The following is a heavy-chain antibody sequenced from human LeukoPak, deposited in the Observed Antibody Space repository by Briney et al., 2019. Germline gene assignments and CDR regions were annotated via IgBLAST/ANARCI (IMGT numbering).Heavy chain of an antibody. J-gene: IGHJ3*01. V-gene: IGHV4-59*01. D-gene: IGHD2-8*01. CDR2: IYYSGST. CDR3: SGEQTSDGVFDL. Sequence: SETLSLTCTVSGGSINNYCWSWIRQPPGKGLEWIGYIYYSGSTNYNPSLRSRVIISVDTSKNQFSLKLSPVTAADTAVYYCSGEQTSDGVFDLWGQGTMVTVSS. CDR1: GGSINNYC.